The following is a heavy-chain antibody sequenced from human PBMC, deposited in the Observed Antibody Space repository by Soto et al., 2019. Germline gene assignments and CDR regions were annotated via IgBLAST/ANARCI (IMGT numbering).Heavy chain of an antibody. Sequence: QVQLVQSGAEVKKPGASVKVSCKASGYTFTSYYMHWVRQAPGQGLEWMGIINPSGGSTSYAQKFLRRVTMTRDTSTSTVYMELSSLRSEDTAVYYCARGFSVDTAMVIEDWFDPWGQGTLVTVSS. V-gene: IGHV1-46*01. J-gene: IGHJ5*02. CDR1: GYTFTSYY. CDR3: ARGFSVDTAMVIEDWFDP. CDR2: INPSGGST. D-gene: IGHD5-18*01.